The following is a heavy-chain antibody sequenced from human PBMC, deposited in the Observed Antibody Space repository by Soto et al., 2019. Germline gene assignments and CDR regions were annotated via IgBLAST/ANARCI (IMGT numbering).Heavy chain of an antibody. CDR3: ARDQYDILTGYDWFDP. D-gene: IGHD3-9*01. CDR1: GGSVSSDRNY. CDR2: IYYSGTT. J-gene: IGHJ5*02. Sequence: PSETLSLTCSVSGGSVSSDRNYWSWIRQSPGRGLEWIGYIYYSGTTNYNPSLKSRVTITRDTSKNQFSLKMTSVTAADTAVYYCARDQYDILTGYDWFDPWGQG. V-gene: IGHV4-61*01.